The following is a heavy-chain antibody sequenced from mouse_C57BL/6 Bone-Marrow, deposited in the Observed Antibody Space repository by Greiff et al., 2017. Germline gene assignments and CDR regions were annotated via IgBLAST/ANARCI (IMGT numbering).Heavy chain of an antibody. Sequence: VQLQQSGAELVRPGTSVKMSCTASGYTFTNYWIGWAKQRPGHGLEWIGDIYPGGGYTNYNEQFKGKATLTADKSSSTSYLQFSSLTSEDSAIYYCDRLRPYYYYSIDFGDQGTAVTVTA. V-gene: IGHV1-63*01. CDR2: IYPGGGYT. D-gene: IGHD2-12*01. CDR1: GYTFTNYW. CDR3: DRLRPYYYYSIDF. J-gene: IGHJ4*01.